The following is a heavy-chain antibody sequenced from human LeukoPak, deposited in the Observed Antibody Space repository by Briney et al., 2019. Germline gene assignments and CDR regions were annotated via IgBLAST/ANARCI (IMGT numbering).Heavy chain of an antibody. D-gene: IGHD3-3*01. CDR2: IYTSGST. CDR1: GGSISSGSYY. Sequence: SQTLSLTCTVSGGSISSGSYYWSWIRQPAGKGLERIGRIYTSGSTNYNPSLKSRVTISVDTSKNQFSLKLSSVTAADTAVYYCASHSTIFGGIITTEFDYWGQGTLVTVSS. J-gene: IGHJ4*02. V-gene: IGHV4-61*02. CDR3: ASHSTIFGGIITTEFDY.